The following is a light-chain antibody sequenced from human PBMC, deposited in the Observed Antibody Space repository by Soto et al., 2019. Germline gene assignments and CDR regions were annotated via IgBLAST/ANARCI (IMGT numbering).Light chain of an antibody. Sequence: QSALTQPASVSGSPGQSIIISCTGTSSDVGSYNLVSWYQQHPGKAPKFMIYEGTKRPSGVSNRFSGSKSGNTASLTISGLQAEDEADYYCCSYAGSSTYVFGTGTKLTVL. J-gene: IGLJ1*01. CDR2: EGT. V-gene: IGLV2-23*01. CDR3: CSYAGSSTYV. CDR1: SSDVGSYNL.